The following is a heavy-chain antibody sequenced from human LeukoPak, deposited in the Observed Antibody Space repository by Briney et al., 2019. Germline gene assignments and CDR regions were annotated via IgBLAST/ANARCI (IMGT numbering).Heavy chain of an antibody. CDR1: GFTFSTYA. J-gene: IGHJ4*02. V-gene: IGHV3-23*01. CDR2: ISTSGGST. CDR3: ARDGSLDY. D-gene: IGHD2-15*01. Sequence: GGSLRLSCAASGFTFSTYAMNWVRQAPGKGLEWVSAISTSGGSTFYADSVKGRFSISRDNSKNTLSLQMNSLRAEDTAVYYCARDGSLDYWGQGTLVTVS.